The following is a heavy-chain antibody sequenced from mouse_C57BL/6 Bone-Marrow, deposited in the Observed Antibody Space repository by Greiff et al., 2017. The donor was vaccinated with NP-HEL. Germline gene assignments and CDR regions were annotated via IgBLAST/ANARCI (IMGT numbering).Heavy chain of an antibody. D-gene: IGHD1-1*01. CDR1: GYAFTNYL. CDR2: INPGSGGT. CDR3: ARGPYF. J-gene: IGHJ2*01. Sequence: VQLQQSGAELVRPGTSVKVSCKASGYAFTNYLIEWVKQRPGQGLEWIGVINPGSGGTNYNEKFKGKATLTADKSSSTAYMQLSSLTSEDSAVYFCARGPYFWGQGTTLTVSS. V-gene: IGHV1-54*01.